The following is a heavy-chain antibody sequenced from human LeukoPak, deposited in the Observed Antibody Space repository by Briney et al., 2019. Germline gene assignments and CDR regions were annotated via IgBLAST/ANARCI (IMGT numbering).Heavy chain of an antibody. CDR2: INAGNGNT. CDR1: GYTFTSYA. V-gene: IGHV1-3*01. Sequence: GASVKVCCKASGYTFTSYAMHWVRQAPGQRLEWMGWINAGNGNTKYSQKFQGRVTITRDTSASTAYMELSSLRSEDTAVYYCARDSERELYSNSWPNWFDPWGQGTLVTVSS. D-gene: IGHD6-13*01. CDR3: ARDSERELYSNSWPNWFDP. J-gene: IGHJ5*02.